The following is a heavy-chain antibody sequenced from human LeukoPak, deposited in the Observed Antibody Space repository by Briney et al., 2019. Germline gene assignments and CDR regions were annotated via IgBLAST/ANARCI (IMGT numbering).Heavy chain of an antibody. Sequence: GESLKISCKVSGYTFSSYWIGWVRQMPGEGLEWMGIIYPGDSDTRTSPSFQGQVTISADTTISTAYLQWTSLKASETAMYYCARSTGGTGPADYWGQGTLVTVSS. CDR3: ARSTGGTGPADY. J-gene: IGHJ4*02. CDR2: IYPGDSDT. V-gene: IGHV5-51*01. CDR1: GYTFSSYW. D-gene: IGHD3/OR15-3a*01.